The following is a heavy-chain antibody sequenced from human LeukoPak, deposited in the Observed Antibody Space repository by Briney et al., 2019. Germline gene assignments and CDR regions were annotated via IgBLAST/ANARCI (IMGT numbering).Heavy chain of an antibody. Sequence: SETLSLTCAVYGGSFSGYYWSWIRQPPGKGLEWIGEINHSGSTKYNPSLTSRVTISVDTSKNQFSLKLSSVTAADTAVYYCARGGSGSYRRYNLFDPWGQGTLVTVSS. CDR1: GGSFSGYY. CDR2: INHSGST. J-gene: IGHJ5*02. CDR3: ARGGSGSYRRYNLFDP. D-gene: IGHD1-26*01. V-gene: IGHV4-34*01.